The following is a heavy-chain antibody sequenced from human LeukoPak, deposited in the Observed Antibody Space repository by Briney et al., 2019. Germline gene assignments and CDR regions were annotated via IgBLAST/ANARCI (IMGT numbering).Heavy chain of an antibody. CDR2: IYYSGST. CDR1: GGSIGSYY. D-gene: IGHD3-10*01. Sequence: SGTLSLTCTVSGGSIGSYYWTWIRQPPGKGLEWIGYIYYSGSTNYNPSLKSRVTLSVDASKKQFSLKLSSVTAADTAVYYCTREYYYGSGRKGTYYYGMDVWGQGTTVTVSS. V-gene: IGHV4-59*01. J-gene: IGHJ6*02. CDR3: TREYYYGSGRKGTYYYGMDV.